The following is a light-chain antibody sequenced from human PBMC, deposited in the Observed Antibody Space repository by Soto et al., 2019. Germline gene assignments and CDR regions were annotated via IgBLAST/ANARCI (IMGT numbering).Light chain of an antibody. J-gene: IGLJ3*02. CDR2: EDN. V-gene: IGLV1-51*02. CDR3: GTWHSGLSPA. Sequence: QAVVTQPPSVSAAPGQKITISCSGDTSNIGTSYVSWYQQIPGTPPKLLIYEDNKRPSGIPDRFSGSKSGSSATLGITGLQTGDEADYYCGTWHSGLSPAFGGGTKLTVL. CDR1: TSNIGTSY.